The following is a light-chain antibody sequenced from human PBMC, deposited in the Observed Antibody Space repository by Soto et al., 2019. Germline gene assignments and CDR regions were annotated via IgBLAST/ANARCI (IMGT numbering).Light chain of an antibody. CDR1: QSVGSR. CDR3: QQYHNWPLYT. Sequence: EIAMTQSPGTLSVSPGDSATLSCRASQSVGSRLAWYQQKPGQAPRLLIYAASTRATGIPARFSAFGSGTDFTLTISDLQSEDFAFYYCQQYHNWPLYTFGQGTNLDIK. CDR2: AAS. V-gene: IGKV3-15*01. J-gene: IGKJ2*01.